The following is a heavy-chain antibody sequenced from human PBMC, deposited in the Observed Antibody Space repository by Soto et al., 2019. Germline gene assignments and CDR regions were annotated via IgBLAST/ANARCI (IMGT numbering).Heavy chain of an antibody. CDR1: GFTFSRYG. CDR2: IWYDGSNK. Sequence: GGSLRLSCAASGFTFSRYGMHWVRQAPGKGLEWVAVIWYDGSNKYYADSVKGRFTISRDNSKNTLYLQMNSLRAEDTAVYYCARDTRYSGYDSHFDYWGQGTLVTVSS. J-gene: IGHJ4*02. D-gene: IGHD5-12*01. V-gene: IGHV3-33*01. CDR3: ARDTRYSGYDSHFDY.